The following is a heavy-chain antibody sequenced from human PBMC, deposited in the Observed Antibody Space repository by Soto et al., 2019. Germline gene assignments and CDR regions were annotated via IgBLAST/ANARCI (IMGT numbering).Heavy chain of an antibody. CDR3: ARDGQDEAHSRDYYYYYYMDV. D-gene: IGHD6-13*01. CDR2: IYYSGST. Sequence: SETLSLTCTVSGGSISSYYWSWIRQPPGKGLEWIGYIYYSGSTNYNPSLKSRVTISVDTSKNQFSLKLSSVTAADTAVYYCARDGQDEAHSRDYYYYYYMDVWGKGTTVTSP. V-gene: IGHV4-59*01. J-gene: IGHJ6*03. CDR1: GGSISSYY.